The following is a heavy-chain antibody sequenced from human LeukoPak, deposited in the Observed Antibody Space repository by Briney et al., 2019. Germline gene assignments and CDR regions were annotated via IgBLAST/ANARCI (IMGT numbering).Heavy chain of an antibody. CDR1: GGSFSGYY. Sequence: SETLSLTCAVYGGSFSGYYWSWIRQPPGKGLEWIGDMNHSGSTNYNPSLKSRVTISVDTSKNQFSLKLSSVTAADTAVYYCARGVRAVVPAAAFYYYYGMDVWGQGTTVTVSS. CDR2: MNHSGST. J-gene: IGHJ6*02. V-gene: IGHV4-34*01. CDR3: ARGVRAVVPAAAFYYYYGMDV. D-gene: IGHD2-2*01.